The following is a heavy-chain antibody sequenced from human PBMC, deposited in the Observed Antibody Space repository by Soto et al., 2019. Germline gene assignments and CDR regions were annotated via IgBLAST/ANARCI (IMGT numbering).Heavy chain of an antibody. D-gene: IGHD4-17*01. CDR1: GYPFTTYY. V-gene: IGHV1-2*02. CDR2: IDHQSGGT. J-gene: IGHJ4*02. Sequence: HVQLVQSGTEVKKPGASVRVSCMVSGYPFTTYYIHWVRQAPGQGIEWMGWIDHQSGGTVYEQKCQGKVTMPTDKFISTVDMELSGLTSDDTARYYCATDDYGIFTYWGQGSLVTFSS. CDR3: ATDDYGIFTY.